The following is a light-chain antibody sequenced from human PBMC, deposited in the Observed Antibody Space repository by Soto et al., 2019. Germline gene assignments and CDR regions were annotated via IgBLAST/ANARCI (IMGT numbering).Light chain of an antibody. CDR1: QSINNL. CDR2: DVS. Sequence: DFKITQSPSTLSASVADRVTIHCRASQSINNLLAWYQQKPGKAPKFLIYDVSTLESGVPSRFSGSGSGTEFTLTISSLQPEDFATYYCQQYDSYPLPFGGGTKVDIK. J-gene: IGKJ4*01. V-gene: IGKV1-5*01. CDR3: QQYDSYPLP.